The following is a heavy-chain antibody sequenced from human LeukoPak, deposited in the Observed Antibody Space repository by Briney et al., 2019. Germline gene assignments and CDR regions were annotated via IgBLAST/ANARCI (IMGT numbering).Heavy chain of an antibody. Sequence: SETLSLTCTVSGGSISSYYWSWIRQPPGKGLEWIGSIYYSGSTYYNPSLKSRVTISVDTSKNQFSLKLSSVTAADTAVYYCARGTSGWYYYYYYYMDVWGKGTTVTVSS. CDR1: GGSISSYY. CDR2: IYYSGST. D-gene: IGHD6-19*01. CDR3: ARGTSGWYYYYYYYMDV. V-gene: IGHV4-39*07. J-gene: IGHJ6*03.